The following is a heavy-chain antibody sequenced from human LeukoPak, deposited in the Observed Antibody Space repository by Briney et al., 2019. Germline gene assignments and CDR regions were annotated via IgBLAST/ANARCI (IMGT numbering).Heavy chain of an antibody. D-gene: IGHD3-3*01. V-gene: IGHV3-48*01. CDR3: AKAKLGLLRFLEWLER. CDR2: ISSSSSTI. Sequence: GGSLRLSCAASGFTFSSYSMNWVRQAPGKGLEWVSYISSSSSTIYYADSVKGRFTISRDNAKNSLYLQMNSLRAEDTAVYYCAKAKLGLLRFLEWLERWGQGTLVTVSS. J-gene: IGHJ4*02. CDR1: GFTFSSYS.